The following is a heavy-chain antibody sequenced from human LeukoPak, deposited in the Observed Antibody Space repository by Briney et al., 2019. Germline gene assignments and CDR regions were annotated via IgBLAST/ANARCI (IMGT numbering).Heavy chain of an antibody. J-gene: IGHJ4*02. D-gene: IGHD3-22*01. CDR3: AKPPYYYDSSGYCFDY. Sequence: GGSLRLSCAASGFTFSSYAMSRVRQAPGKGLEWVSAISGSGGSTYYADSVKGRFTISRDNSKNTLYLQMNSLRAEDTAVYYCAKPPYYYDSSGYCFDYWGQGTLVTVSS. CDR1: GFTFSSYA. CDR2: ISGSGGST. V-gene: IGHV3-23*01.